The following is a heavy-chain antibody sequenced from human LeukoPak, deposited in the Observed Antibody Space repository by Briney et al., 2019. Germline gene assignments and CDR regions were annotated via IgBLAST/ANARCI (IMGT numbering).Heavy chain of an antibody. J-gene: IGHJ5*02. V-gene: IGHV4-34*01. Sequence: SETLSLTCAVYGGSFSGYYWSWIRQPPGKELEWIGEINHSGSTNYNPSLKSRVTISVDTSKNQFSLKLSSVTAADTAVYYCARYPVTTLDPWGQGTLVTVSS. CDR3: ARYPVTTLDP. CDR2: INHSGST. D-gene: IGHD4-17*01. CDR1: GGSFSGYY.